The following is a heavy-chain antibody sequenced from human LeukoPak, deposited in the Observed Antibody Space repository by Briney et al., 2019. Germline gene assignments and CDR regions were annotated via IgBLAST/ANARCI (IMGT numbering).Heavy chain of an antibody. J-gene: IGHJ6*02. CDR3: AKGDDYRYYYYYGMDV. D-gene: IGHD4-11*01. CDR1: GFTFSSYA. CDR2: ISYDGSNK. V-gene: IGHV3-30-3*01. Sequence: GGSLRLSCAASGFTFSSYAMHWVRQAPGKGLEWAAVISYDGSNKYYADSVKGRFTISRDNSKNTLYLQMNSLRAEDTAVYYCAKGDDYRYYYYYGMDVWGQGTTVTVSS.